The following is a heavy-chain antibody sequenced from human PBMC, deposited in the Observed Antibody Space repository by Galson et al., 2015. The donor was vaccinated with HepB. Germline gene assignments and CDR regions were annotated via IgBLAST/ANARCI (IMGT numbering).Heavy chain of an antibody. CDR1: GFTFSDYY. CDR2: ISSSSSYT. V-gene: IGHV3-11*05. J-gene: IGHJ4*02. CDR3: ARDQTGPSGWSDY. D-gene: IGHD6-19*01. Sequence: SLRLSCAASGFTFSDYYMSWIRQAPGKGLEWVSYISSSSSYTNYADSVKGRFTISRDNAKNSLYLQMNSLRAEDTAVYYCARDQTGPSGWSDYWGQGTLVTVSS.